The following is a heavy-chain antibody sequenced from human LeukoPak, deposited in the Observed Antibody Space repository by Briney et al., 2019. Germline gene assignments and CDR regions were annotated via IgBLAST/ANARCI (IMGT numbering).Heavy chain of an antibody. CDR2: IYSGGST. V-gene: IGHV3-66*01. Sequence: GGSLRLSCTTFEFPLRNYWMSWVRQAPGKGLEWVSVIYSGGSTYYADSVKGRFTISRDNSKNTLYLQMNSLRAEDTAVYYCARRNGWFDPWGQGTLVTVSS. D-gene: IGHD2-8*01. J-gene: IGHJ5*02. CDR3: ARRNGWFDP. CDR1: EFPLRNYW.